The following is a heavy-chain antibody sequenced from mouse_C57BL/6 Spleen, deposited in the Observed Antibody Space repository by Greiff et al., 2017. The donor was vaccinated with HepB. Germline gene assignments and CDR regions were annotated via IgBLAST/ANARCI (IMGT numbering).Heavy chain of an antibody. Sequence: QVQLQQSGAELMKPGASVKLSCKATGYTFTGYWIEWVKQRPGHGLEWIGEILPGSGSTNYNEKFKGKATFTADTSSNTAYMQLSSLTTEDSAIYYCARHFYYYGSSYEGYYAMDYWGQGTSVTVSS. J-gene: IGHJ4*01. V-gene: IGHV1-9*01. CDR3: ARHFYYYGSSYEGYYAMDY. CDR2: ILPGSGST. CDR1: GYTFTGYW. D-gene: IGHD1-1*01.